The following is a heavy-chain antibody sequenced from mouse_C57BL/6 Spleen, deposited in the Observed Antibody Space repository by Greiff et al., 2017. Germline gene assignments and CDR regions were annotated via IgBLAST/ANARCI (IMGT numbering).Heavy chain of an antibody. Sequence: VQLQQSGPVLVKPGASVKMSCKASGYTFTDYYMNWVKQSHGKSLEWIGVINPYNGGTSYNQKFKGKATLTVDKSSSTAYMELNSLTSEDSAVYYCAREGYYYGSRGAMDYWGQGTSVTVSS. D-gene: IGHD1-1*01. CDR2: INPYNGGT. CDR3: AREGYYYGSRGAMDY. V-gene: IGHV1-19*01. J-gene: IGHJ4*01. CDR1: GYTFTDYY.